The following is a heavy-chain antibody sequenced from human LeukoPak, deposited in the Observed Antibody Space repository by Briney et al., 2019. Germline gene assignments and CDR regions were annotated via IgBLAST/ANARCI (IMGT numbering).Heavy chain of an antibody. CDR3: ARDVDYANPRHDY. D-gene: IGHD4/OR15-4a*01. V-gene: IGHV3-7*01. J-gene: IGHJ4*02. CDR1: GFTVFNYW. CDR2: INLDGSQK. Sequence: GGSLRLSCAASGFTVFNYWMSWVRQAPGKGLEWVANINLDGSQKYYVDSLKGRFTISRVNAKNSLYLQMDSLRVEDTAVYYCARDVDYANPRHDYWGQGTLVTVSS.